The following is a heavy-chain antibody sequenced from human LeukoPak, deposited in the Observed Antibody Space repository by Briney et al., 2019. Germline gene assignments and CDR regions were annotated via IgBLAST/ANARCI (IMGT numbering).Heavy chain of an antibody. V-gene: IGHV3-21*01. CDR1: GFTFSSYS. CDR3: ASDSPAKDAFDI. CDR2: ISSSSSYI. J-gene: IGHJ3*02. Sequence: GGSLRLSCAASGFTFSSYSMNWVRQAPGKGLEWVSSISSSSSYIYYADSVKGRFTISRDNAKNSLYLQMNNLRAEDTAVYYCASDSPAKDAFDIWGQGTMVTVSS.